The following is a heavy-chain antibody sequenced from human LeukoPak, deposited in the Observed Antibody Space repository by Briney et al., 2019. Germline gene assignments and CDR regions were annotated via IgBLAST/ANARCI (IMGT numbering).Heavy chain of an antibody. CDR2: ISGSGGST. CDR1: GFTFSSYA. CDR3: AKIKFGELFRWFDP. Sequence: GGSLRLSCAVSGFTFSSYAMSWVRQAPGKGLEWVSAISGSGGSTYYADSVKGRFTISRDNSKNTLYLQMNSLRAEDAAVYYCAKIKFGELFRWFDPWGQGTLVTVSS. V-gene: IGHV3-23*01. J-gene: IGHJ5*02. D-gene: IGHD3-10*01.